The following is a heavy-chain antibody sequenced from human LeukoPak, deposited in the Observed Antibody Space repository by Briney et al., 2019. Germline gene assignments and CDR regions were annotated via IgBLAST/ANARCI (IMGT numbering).Heavy chain of an antibody. CDR2: IIPIFGTA. D-gene: IGHD3-22*01. Sequence: ASVKVSCKASGGTFSSYAISWVRQAPGQGLEWMGGIIPIFGTANYAQKFQGRVTITTDESTSTAYMELSSLRSEDTAVYYCARGASGFERYYYDSSGLFNWFDPWGQGTLVTVSS. J-gene: IGHJ5*02. V-gene: IGHV1-69*05. CDR3: ARGASGFERYYYDSSGLFNWFDP. CDR1: GGTFSSYA.